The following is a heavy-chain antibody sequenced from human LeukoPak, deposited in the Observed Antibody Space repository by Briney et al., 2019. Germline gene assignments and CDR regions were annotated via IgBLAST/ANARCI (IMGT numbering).Heavy chain of an antibody. Sequence: GGSLRLSCSASRFTINSNYMSWVRQAPGKGLEWVSVIYSGGSTYYADSVKGRFTISRDKSKNTLYLQMNSPRAEDTAVYYCARGMTTELPFDPWGQGTLVTVSS. J-gene: IGHJ5*02. CDR1: RFTINSNY. D-gene: IGHD4-11*01. V-gene: IGHV3-66*01. CDR3: ARGMTTELPFDP. CDR2: IYSGGST.